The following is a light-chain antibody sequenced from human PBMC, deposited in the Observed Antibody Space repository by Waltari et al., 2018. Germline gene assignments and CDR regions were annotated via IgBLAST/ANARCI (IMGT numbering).Light chain of an antibody. CDR1: SGHSSNV. Sequence: QLVLTQSPSASASLGASVKLTCTLSSGHSSNVIAWLQQRPETGPRYLRKVNSDGSHTKGDGIPALFSGSSSGAERYLTFSNLQSEDESDYFCQTGGHGAWVFGGGTTLTVL. J-gene: IGLJ3*02. V-gene: IGLV4-69*01. CDR3: QTGGHGAWV. CDR2: VNSDGSH.